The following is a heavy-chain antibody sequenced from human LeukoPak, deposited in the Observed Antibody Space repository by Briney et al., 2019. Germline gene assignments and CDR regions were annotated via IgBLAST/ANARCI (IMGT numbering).Heavy chain of an antibody. CDR1: GFTFSSYA. J-gene: IGHJ4*02. Sequence: GGSLRLSCAASGFTFSSYAMGWVRQAPGKGLEWVSAISGSGGSTYYSDSVKGRFTISRDNSKNTLYLQMNSLRAEDTAVYYCAKDHTPGLADYWGQGTLVTVSS. CDR2: ISGSGGST. CDR3: AKDHTPGLADY. V-gene: IGHV3-23*01. D-gene: IGHD2-2*02.